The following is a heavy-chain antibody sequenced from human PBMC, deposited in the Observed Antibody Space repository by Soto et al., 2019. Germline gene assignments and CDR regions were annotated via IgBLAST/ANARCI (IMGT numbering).Heavy chain of an antibody. CDR3: AREACGEGWASHYCYDGKDV. CDR2: INHSGST. D-gene: IGHD6-19*01. CDR1: GGSFSGYY. Sequence: SETLSLTCAVYGGSFSGYYWSWIRQPPGKGLEWIGEINHSGSTNYNPSLKSRVTISVDTSKNQFSLKLSSGTAADTAVYYCAREACGEGWASHYCYDGKDVWGQGTTVTVPS. J-gene: IGHJ6*02. V-gene: IGHV4-34*01.